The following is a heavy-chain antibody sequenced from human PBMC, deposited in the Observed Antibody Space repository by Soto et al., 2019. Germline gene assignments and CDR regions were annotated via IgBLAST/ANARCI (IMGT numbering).Heavy chain of an antibody. D-gene: IGHD1-26*01. CDR2: INAYNGNT. J-gene: IGHJ5*02. CDR3: ARDPVGPAWFDP. Sequence: QVQLVQSGAEVKKPGASVKVSCKASGYTFISYGISWVRQAPGQGLEWMGWINAYNGNTNYAQKLQGRDTMTTDTSTSTAYLALRSLRSDETAVYYCARDPVGPAWFDPWGQGTLVTVSS. V-gene: IGHV1-18*01. CDR1: GYTFISYG.